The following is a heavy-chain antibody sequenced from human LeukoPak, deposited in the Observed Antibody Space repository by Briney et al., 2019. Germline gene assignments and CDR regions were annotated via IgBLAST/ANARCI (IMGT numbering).Heavy chain of an antibody. V-gene: IGHV1-69*05. CDR2: IIPIFGTA. CDR1: GGTFSSYA. Sequence: SVKVSCKASGGTFSSYAISWVRQAPGQGLEWMGGIIPIFGTANYAQKFQGRVTITTDESTSTAYMELSSLRSEDTAVYYCALDGCGGDCYPDYWGQGTLVTVSS. J-gene: IGHJ4*02. CDR3: ALDGCGGDCYPDY. D-gene: IGHD2-21*02.